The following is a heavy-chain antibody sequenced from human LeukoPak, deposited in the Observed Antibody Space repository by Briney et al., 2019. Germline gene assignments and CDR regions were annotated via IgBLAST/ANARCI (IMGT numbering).Heavy chain of an antibody. J-gene: IGHJ4*02. CDR2: IKHDGSEK. Sequence: GGSLRLSCAASGFTFSSYWMSWVRQAPGKGLEWVANIKHDGSEKYYVDSVKGRFTISRDNAKNSLYLQMNSLRAEDTAVYYCARFRSSTRGYYFDYWGQGTLVTVSS. D-gene: IGHD2-2*01. V-gene: IGHV3-7*01. CDR1: GFTFSSYW. CDR3: ARFRSSTRGYYFDY.